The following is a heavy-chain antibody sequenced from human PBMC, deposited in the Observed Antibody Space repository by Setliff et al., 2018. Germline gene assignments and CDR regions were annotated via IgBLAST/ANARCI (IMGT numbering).Heavy chain of an antibody. CDR1: GGSISSAPYY. CDR2: INYSGSI. CDR3: ARGGTFRYFDF. Sequence: SETLSLTCTVSGGSISSAPYYWSWIRQPAGKGPEWIGSINYSGSIYYNPSLKSRVTISVDTSKNHFSLKLRSVTAADTAVYYCARGGTFRYFDFWGQGAPVTVSS. V-gene: IGHV4-61*10. D-gene: IGHD5-12*01. J-gene: IGHJ4*02.